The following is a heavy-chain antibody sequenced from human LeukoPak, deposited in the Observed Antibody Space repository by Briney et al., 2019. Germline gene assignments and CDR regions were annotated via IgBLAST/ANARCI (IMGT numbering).Heavy chain of an antibody. V-gene: IGHV3-30-3*01. Sequence: GSLRPPCAASGFTFSSYSMHLVRQAPGKGAEGVGVISYDGSNKYYADSVKGRFTISRDNSKNTLYLQMNSLRAEDTAVYYCARDEAVVPAAPDYWGQGTLVTVSS. CDR1: GFTFSSYS. J-gene: IGHJ4*02. CDR3: ARDEAVVPAAPDY. CDR2: ISYDGSNK. D-gene: IGHD2-2*01.